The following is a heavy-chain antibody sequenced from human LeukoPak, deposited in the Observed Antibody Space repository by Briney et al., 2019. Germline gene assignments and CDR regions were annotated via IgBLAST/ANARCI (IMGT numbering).Heavy chain of an antibody. V-gene: IGHV3-7*01. D-gene: IGHD3-3*01. CDR1: GFTFSSYW. CDR2: IKQDGSEK. J-gene: IGHJ6*02. Sequence: GGSLRLSCAASGFTFSSYWMSWVRQAPGKGLEWVANIKQDGSEKYYVDSVKGRFTISRDSAKNSLYLQMNSLRAEDTAVYYCARIPRPALRFVGMDVWGQGTTVTVSS. CDR3: ARIPRPALRFVGMDV.